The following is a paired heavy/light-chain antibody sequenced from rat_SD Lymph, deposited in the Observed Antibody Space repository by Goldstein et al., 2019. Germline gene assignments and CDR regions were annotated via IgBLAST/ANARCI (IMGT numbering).Heavy chain of an antibody. Sequence: QIQLVQSGPELKKPGESVKISCKASGYTFTDYAMHWVKQAPGKGLKWMGWINTYTGKPTYADDFKGRFVFSLEASASTANLQISNLKNEDTATYFCARDTVIMYTTDYYYVHYFDYWGQGVMVTVSS. CDR2: INTYTGKP. J-gene: IGHJ2*01. CDR1: GYTFTDYA. CDR3: ARDTVIMYTTDYYYVHYFDY. D-gene: IGHD1-6*01. V-gene: IGHV9-4*01.
Light chain of an antibody. V-gene: IGKV3S11*01. CDR2: KAS. CDR3: QQSWNDPNT. CDR1: EGVNSY. J-gene: IGKJ2-1*01. Sequence: DTVLTQSPALAVSPGERVSISCRASEGVNSYMHWYQQKPGQQPKLLIYKASNLASGVPARFSGSGSGTDFTLTIDPVEADDTATYFCQQSWNDPNTFGAGTKLELK.